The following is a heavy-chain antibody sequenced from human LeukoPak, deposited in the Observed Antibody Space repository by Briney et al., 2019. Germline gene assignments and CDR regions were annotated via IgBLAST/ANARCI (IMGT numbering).Heavy chain of an antibody. V-gene: IGHV1-24*01. CDR2: FDPEDGET. J-gene: IGHJ4*02. CDR3: ATWGGIYSGYDYIY. Sequence: GASVKVSCKVSGYTLTELSMHWVRQAPGKGLEWMGGFDPEDGETIYAQKFQGRVTMTEDTSTDTAYMELSSLRSEDTAVYYCATWGGIYSGYDYIYWGQGTLSPSPQ. CDR1: GYTLTELS. D-gene: IGHD5-12*01.